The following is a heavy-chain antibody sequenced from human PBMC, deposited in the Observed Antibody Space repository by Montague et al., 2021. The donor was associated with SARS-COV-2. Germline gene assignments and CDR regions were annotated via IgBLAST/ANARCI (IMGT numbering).Heavy chain of an antibody. CDR2: ISDSGST. V-gene: IGHV4-59*01. CDR1: GTSITSYY. CDR3: ARGCLSYFGAGSHCYGMDV. D-gene: IGHD3-10*01. J-gene: IGHJ6*02. Sequence: SETLSLTCSVSGTSITSYYWKWIRQPPGKGLEWIGYISDSGSTNYSPSLKSRVTMPVDTSKNQMSLKLTSVTAADTAVYYCARGCLSYFGAGSHCYGMDVWGQGTTVTVSS.